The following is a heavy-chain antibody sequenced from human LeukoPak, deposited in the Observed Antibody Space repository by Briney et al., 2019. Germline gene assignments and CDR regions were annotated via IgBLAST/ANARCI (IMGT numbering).Heavy chain of an antibody. CDR3: ATRVYYYDSSGYNAFDI. Sequence: GESLKISCKGSGYSFTSCWIGWVRQMPGKGLEWMGIIYPGDSDTRYSPSFQGQVTISADKSISTAYLQWSSLKASDTAMYYCATRVYYYDSSGYNAFDIWGQGTMVTVSS. D-gene: IGHD3-22*01. J-gene: IGHJ3*02. CDR2: IYPGDSDT. CDR1: GYSFTSCW. V-gene: IGHV5-51*01.